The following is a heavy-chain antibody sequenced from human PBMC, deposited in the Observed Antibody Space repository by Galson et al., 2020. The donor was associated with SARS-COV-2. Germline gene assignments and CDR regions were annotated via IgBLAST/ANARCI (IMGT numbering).Heavy chain of an antibody. CDR3: ARDGYEVTGHDAVDF. CDR1: GYTFTTYG. V-gene: IGHV1-18*04. J-gene: IGHJ3*01. Sequence: ASVKVSCKASGYTFTTYGMTWVRQAPGQGLEWMGWISSYNGKTNYAQKFQGRVTMTTDTSTSTVYMEMRSLRADDTAVYYCARDGYEVTGHDAVDFWGQGTMVTVSS. CDR2: ISSYNGKT. D-gene: IGHD5-12*01.